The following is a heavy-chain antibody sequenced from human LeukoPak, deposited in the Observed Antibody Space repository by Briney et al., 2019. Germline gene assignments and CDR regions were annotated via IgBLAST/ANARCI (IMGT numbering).Heavy chain of an antibody. J-gene: IGHJ4*02. CDR2: IYYSGST. Sequence: SETLSLTCTVSGGSIGSYYWSWIRQPPGKGLEWIGYIYYSGSTNYNPSLKSRITISVDTSKNQFSLKLSSVTAADTAVYYCARGIADWGQGTLVTVSS. CDR1: GGSIGSYY. CDR3: ARGIAD. V-gene: IGHV4-59*01. D-gene: IGHD6-13*01.